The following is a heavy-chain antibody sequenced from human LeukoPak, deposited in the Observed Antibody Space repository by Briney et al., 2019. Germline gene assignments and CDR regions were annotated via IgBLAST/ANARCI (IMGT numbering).Heavy chain of an antibody. CDR2: IYTTGST. CDR1: GGSINSYY. Sequence: SETLSLTCTVSGGSINSYYWSWIRQPAGKGLEWIGRIYTTGSTNYNPSLERRVTLSVATSKNKLSLKLSSVPAADTAVYSCARDRGKAVANYAFDMWGLGTMVSVSS. CDR3: ARDRGKAVANYAFDM. V-gene: IGHV4-4*07. D-gene: IGHD6-19*01. J-gene: IGHJ3*02.